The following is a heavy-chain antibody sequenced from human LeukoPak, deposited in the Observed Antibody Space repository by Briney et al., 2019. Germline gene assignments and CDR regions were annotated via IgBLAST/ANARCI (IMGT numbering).Heavy chain of an antibody. CDR2: IYDSGST. D-gene: IGHD5-12*01. CDR1: GGSISSSGYC. J-gene: IGHJ4*02. CDR3: VKHTHSGYDLSH. V-gene: IGHV4-39*01. Sequence: SETLSLTCTVSGGSISSSGYCWGWIRQPPGKGLEWIGSIYDSGSTQYNPSLKSRVTISVDTSKMQFSLKVTSVTAADTAVYYCVKHTHSGYDLSHWGQGTLVTVSS.